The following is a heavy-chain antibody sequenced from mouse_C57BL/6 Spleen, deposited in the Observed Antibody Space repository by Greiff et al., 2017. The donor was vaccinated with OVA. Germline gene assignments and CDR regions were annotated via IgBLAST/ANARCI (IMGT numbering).Heavy chain of an antibody. V-gene: IGHV5-4*01. Sequence: DVKLVESGGGLVKPGGSLKLSCAASGFTFSSYAMSWVRQTPEKRLEWVATISDGGSYTYYPDNVKGRFTISRDNAKNNLYLQMSHLKSEDTAMYYCARDSDYFAYWGQGTLVTVSA. CDR1: GFTFSSYA. D-gene: IGHD2-4*01. CDR3: ARDSDYFAY. J-gene: IGHJ3*01. CDR2: ISDGGSYT.